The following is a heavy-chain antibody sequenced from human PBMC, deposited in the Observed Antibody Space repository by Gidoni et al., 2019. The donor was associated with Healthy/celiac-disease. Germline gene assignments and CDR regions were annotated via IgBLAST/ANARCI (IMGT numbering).Heavy chain of an antibody. V-gene: IGHV3-30*03. CDR1: GFTFSSYG. J-gene: IGHJ6*02. CDR3: ARDWVDTAMVEGMDV. D-gene: IGHD5-18*01. Sequence: QVQLVESGGGVVQPGRSLRLSCAASGFTFSSYGRHWVRQAPGKGLGWVAVISYDGSNKYYADSVKGRFTISRDNSKNTLYLQMNSLRAEDTAVYYCARDWVDTAMVEGMDVWGQGTTVTVSS. CDR2: ISYDGSNK.